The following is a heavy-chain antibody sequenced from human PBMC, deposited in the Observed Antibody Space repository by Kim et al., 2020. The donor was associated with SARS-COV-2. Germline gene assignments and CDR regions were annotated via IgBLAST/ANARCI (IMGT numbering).Heavy chain of an antibody. D-gene: IGHD6-6*01. CDR1: GAPVSSGSCY. V-gene: IGHV4-61*01. Sequence: SETLSLTCTVSGAPVSSGSCYWSWIRQPPGKGLEWIGYIYYIGSTSYNPSLNSRVTISVDTSKNQFSLKLSSVTAADTAVYYCATDPAARIGGDGLDVWGQGTTVTVSS. J-gene: IGHJ6*02. CDR2: IYYIGST. CDR3: ATDPAARIGGDGLDV.